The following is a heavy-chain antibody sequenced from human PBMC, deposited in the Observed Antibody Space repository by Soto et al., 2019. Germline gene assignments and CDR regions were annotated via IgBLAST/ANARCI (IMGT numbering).Heavy chain of an antibody. D-gene: IGHD2-21*02. CDR2: ICISGGST. Sequence: EVQLLESGGGLVQPGGSLRLSCAASGFTFSSYAMTWVRQAPGKGLEWVSTICISGGSTYYADSVKGRFTISRDNSKNTLYRQMNSLRAEDTALYYCAKETSGDCHSDWFDPWGQGTLVTVS. CDR3: AKETSGDCHSDWFDP. J-gene: IGHJ5*02. CDR1: GFTFSSYA. V-gene: IGHV3-23*01.